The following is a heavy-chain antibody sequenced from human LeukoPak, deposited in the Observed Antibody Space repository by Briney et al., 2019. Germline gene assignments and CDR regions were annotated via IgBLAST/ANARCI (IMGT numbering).Heavy chain of an antibody. V-gene: IGHV4-59*08. CDR2: VYYSGST. CDR1: GGSMSSHY. CDR3: ARVGQQDY. D-gene: IGHD6-13*01. J-gene: IGHJ4*02. Sequence: PSETLSLTCTVSGGSMSSHYWTWIRQPPGKGLEWIGYVYYSGSTNYNPSLNSRVTISVETSKKQFSLKLSSVTAADTAVYYCARVGQQDYWGQGTLVTVSS.